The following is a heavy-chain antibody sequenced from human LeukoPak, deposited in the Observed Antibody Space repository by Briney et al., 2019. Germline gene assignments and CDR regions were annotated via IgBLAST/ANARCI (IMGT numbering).Heavy chain of an antibody. D-gene: IGHD3-16*01. CDR2: ISGSGDST. Sequence: GGSLRLSCAASGFTFRSYAMSWVRQAPGKGLEWVSGISGSGDSTYYADSVNGRFTIARDNSKNTLSLQMNTLRAEDTAVYYCAKDREYSYVYDAFEMWGQGTLVTVSS. CDR1: GFTFRSYA. V-gene: IGHV3-23*01. CDR3: AKDREYSYVYDAFEM. J-gene: IGHJ3*02.